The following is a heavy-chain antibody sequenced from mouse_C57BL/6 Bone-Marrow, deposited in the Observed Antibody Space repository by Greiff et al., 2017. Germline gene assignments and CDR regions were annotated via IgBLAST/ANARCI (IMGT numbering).Heavy chain of an antibody. D-gene: IGHD3-3*01. J-gene: IGHJ3*01. Sequence: EVKVVESGGGLVQSGRSLRLSCATSGFTFSDFYMEWVRQAPGKGLEWIAASRNKANDYTTEYSASVKGRFIVSRDTSQSILYLQMNALRAEDTAIYYCARDAGDGGFAYWGQGTLVTVAA. CDR2: SRNKANDYTT. CDR1: GFTFSDFY. CDR3: ARDAGDGGFAY. V-gene: IGHV7-1*01.